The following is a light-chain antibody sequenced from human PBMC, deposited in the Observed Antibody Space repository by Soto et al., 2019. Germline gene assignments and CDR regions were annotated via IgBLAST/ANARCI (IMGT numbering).Light chain of an antibody. CDR3: SSYTGSSTPLV. J-gene: IGLJ2*01. CDR1: SSDVGGYNY. Sequence: QSVLTQPASVSGSPGQSITISYTGTSSDVGGYNYVSWYQQHPGKAPKLMIYDVSNRPSGVSNRFSGSKSGNTASLTISGLQAEDEADYYCSSYTGSSTPLVFGGGTKVTVL. CDR2: DVS. V-gene: IGLV2-14*01.